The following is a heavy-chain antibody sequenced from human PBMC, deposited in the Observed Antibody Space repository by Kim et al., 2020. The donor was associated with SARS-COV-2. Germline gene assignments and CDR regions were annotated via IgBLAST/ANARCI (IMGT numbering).Heavy chain of an antibody. CDR3: AKDMRGGIFYYYGMDV. D-gene: IGHD2-8*02. CDR2: ISYDGSNK. Sequence: GRSLRLSCAASGFTFSSYGMHWVRQAPGKGLEWVAVISYDGSNKYYADSVKGRFTISRDNSKNTLYLQMNSLRAEDTAVYYCAKDMRGGIFYYYGMDVWGQGTTVTVSS. CDR1: GFTFSSYG. J-gene: IGHJ6*02. V-gene: IGHV3-30*18.